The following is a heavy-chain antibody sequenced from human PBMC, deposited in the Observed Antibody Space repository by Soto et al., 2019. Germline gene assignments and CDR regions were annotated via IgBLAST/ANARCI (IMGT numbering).Heavy chain of an antibody. V-gene: IGHV4-59*01. D-gene: IGHD6-19*01. Sequence: PSETLSLTCTVSGGSISSYYWSWIRQPPGKGLEWIGYIYYSGSTNYNPSLKSRVTISVDTSKNQFSLKLSSVTAADTAVYYCARDRASISSGWSYYFDYWGQGTLVTVSS. CDR1: GGSISSYY. CDR3: ARDRASISSGWSYYFDY. CDR2: IYYSGST. J-gene: IGHJ4*02.